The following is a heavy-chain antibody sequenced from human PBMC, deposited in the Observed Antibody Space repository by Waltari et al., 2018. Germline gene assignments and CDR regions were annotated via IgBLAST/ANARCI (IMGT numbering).Heavy chain of an antibody. CDR3: AGTESSGAGYYFDY. V-gene: IGHV4-30-2*01. D-gene: IGHD3-10*01. Sequence: QLQLQESGSGLVKPSQTLSLTCAVSGGSISSGGYSWSWIRQPPGKGLEWIGYIYHSGSTYYNPSLKSRVTISVDRSKNQFSLKLSSVTAADTAVYYCAGTESSGAGYYFDYWGQGTLVTVSS. CDR2: IYHSGST. J-gene: IGHJ4*02. CDR1: GGSISSGGYS.